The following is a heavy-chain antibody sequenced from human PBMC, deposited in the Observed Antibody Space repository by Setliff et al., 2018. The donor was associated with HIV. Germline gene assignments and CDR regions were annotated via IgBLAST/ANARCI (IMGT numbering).Heavy chain of an antibody. CDR1: GYTFTGYY. J-gene: IGHJ3*02. V-gene: IGHV1-2*02. CDR3: GRDPFWSGYDAFDI. D-gene: IGHD3-3*01. CDR2: INPNSGGT. Sequence: ASVKVSCKASGYTFTGYYMHWVRQAPGQGLEWMGWINPNSGGTNYAQKFQGRVTMTRDTSITTAYMELSRLRSDDTAVYYCGRDPFWSGYDAFDIWGQGTMVTVSS.